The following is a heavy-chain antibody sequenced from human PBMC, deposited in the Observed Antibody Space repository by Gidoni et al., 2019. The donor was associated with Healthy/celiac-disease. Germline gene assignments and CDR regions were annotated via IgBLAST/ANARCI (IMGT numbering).Heavy chain of an antibody. Sequence: QLQLQESGPGLVKPSETLSLTCTVSGGSISSSSYYWGWIRQPPGKGLEWIGSIYYSGSTYYNPSLKSRVTISVDTSKNQFSLKLSSVTAADTAVYYCARGLLIQPFSHWGQGTLVTVSS. J-gene: IGHJ4*02. V-gene: IGHV4-39*01. CDR3: ARGLLIQPFSH. D-gene: IGHD3-16*01. CDR2: IYYSGST. CDR1: GGSISSSSYY.